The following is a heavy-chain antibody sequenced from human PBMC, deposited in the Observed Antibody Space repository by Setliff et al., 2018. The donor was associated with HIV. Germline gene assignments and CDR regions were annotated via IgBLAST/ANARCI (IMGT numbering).Heavy chain of an antibody. V-gene: IGHV4-31*11. CDR3: ARGESSTWDLAEHFQH. Sequence: SETLSLTCAVSGDSITRGGYYWSWIRQFAGKGLEWIGDVHHTGTTYLNPSLKSRITISVDTSKNQFSLKLGFVTAADTAVYHCARGESSTWDLAEHFQHWGHGTLVTVSS. CDR1: GDSITRGGYY. J-gene: IGHJ1*01. CDR2: VHHTGTT. D-gene: IGHD2-2*01.